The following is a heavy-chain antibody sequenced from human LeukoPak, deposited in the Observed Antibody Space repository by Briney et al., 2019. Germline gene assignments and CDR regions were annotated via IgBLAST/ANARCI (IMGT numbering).Heavy chain of an antibody. Sequence: GGSLRLSCAASGFTFSSYSMNWVRQAPGKGLEWVSSISSSSSYIYYADSVKGRFTISRDNAKNSLYLQMNSLRAEDTAVYYCARRKDGYNFQPFDYWGQGTLVTVSS. J-gene: IGHJ4*02. CDR1: GFTFSSYS. CDR3: ARRKDGYNFQPFDY. D-gene: IGHD5-24*01. CDR2: ISSSSSYI. V-gene: IGHV3-21*01.